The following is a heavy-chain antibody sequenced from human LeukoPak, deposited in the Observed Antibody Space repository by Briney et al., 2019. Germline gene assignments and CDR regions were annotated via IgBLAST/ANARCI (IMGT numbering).Heavy chain of an antibody. D-gene: IGHD3-22*01. Sequence: SVRVSCKASGYTFTSYGISWVRQAPGQGLEWMGGIIPIFGTANYAQKFQGRVTITADESTSTAYMELSSLRSEDTAVYYCARSDYDSSGYYSSWGQGTLVTVSS. J-gene: IGHJ4*02. V-gene: IGHV1-69*13. CDR2: IIPIFGTA. CDR3: ARSDYDSSGYYSS. CDR1: GYTFTSYG.